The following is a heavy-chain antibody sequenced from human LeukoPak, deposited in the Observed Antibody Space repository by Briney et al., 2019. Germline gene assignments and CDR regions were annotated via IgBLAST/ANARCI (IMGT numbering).Heavy chain of an antibody. CDR3: ARGHGVPAALEYFQD. V-gene: IGHV4-61*01. Sequence: SETLSLTCTVSNGSVNSANHYWSWIRQPPGTGLEWIGYIYYSGNTNYNPSLKSRVTMSVDTSKNQFSLKLNSVTAADTAVYYCARGHGVPAALEYFQDWGQGTVVTVSS. CDR1: NGSVNSANHY. CDR2: IYYSGNT. D-gene: IGHD2-2*01. J-gene: IGHJ1*01.